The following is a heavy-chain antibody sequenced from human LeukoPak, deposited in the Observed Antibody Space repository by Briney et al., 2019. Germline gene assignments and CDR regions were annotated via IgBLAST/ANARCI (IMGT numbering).Heavy chain of an antibody. CDR1: GFTFSDYG. D-gene: IGHD3-10*01. J-gene: IGHJ4*02. V-gene: IGHV3-30*03. CDR2: ISYDGSKE. CDR3: ARGSGSYYDPSNY. Sequence: AGGSLILSCAASGFTFSDYGIHWVRQAPGKGLEWVAVISYDGSKEYYADSVKGRFTISRDNSKNTLYLQLNSLRAEDTAMYYCARGSGSYYDPSNYWGQGTLVTVSS.